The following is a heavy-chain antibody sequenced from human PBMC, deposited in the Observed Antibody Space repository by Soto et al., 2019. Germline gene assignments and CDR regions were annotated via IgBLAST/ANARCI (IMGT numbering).Heavy chain of an antibody. J-gene: IGHJ4*02. Sequence: SETLSLTGTVSGGSISSSSYYWVWIRQPPGKGLEWIGSIYYSGSTYYNPSLKSRVTISVDLSKNQFSLRLSSVTNADTALYYCARTTAVPNTLRSRYFFDYWGQGTLVTVSS. CDR2: IYYSGST. D-gene: IGHD4-17*01. V-gene: IGHV4-39*07. CDR1: GGSISSSSYY. CDR3: ARTTAVPNTLRSRYFFDY.